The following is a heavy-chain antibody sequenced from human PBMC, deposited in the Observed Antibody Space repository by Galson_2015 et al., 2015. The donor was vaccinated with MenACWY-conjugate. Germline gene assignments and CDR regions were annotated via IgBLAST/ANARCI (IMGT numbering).Heavy chain of an antibody. CDR3: ARLGVGSSWCTFEI. Sequence: QSGAEVKKSGESLKISCKGSGYSFTSYWISWVRQMPGKGLEWMGRIDPSDSNTDYSPSFQGHVTFSGDKSITTAYLQWSSLKASGTAMYYCARLGVGSSWCTFEIWGQGTMVTVSS. CDR2: IDPSDSNT. J-gene: IGHJ3*02. CDR1: GYSFTSYW. D-gene: IGHD2-2*01. V-gene: IGHV5-10-1*01.